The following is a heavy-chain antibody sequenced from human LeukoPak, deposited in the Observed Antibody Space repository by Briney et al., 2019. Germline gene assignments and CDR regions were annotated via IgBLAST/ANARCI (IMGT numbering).Heavy chain of an antibody. D-gene: IGHD6-19*01. J-gene: IGHJ4*02. CDR3: VKERDRGTDVADDFDF. CDR2: IARDDYT. CDR1: GFTFRDYS. V-gene: IGHV3-23*01. Sequence: GGSLRLSCVASGFTFRDYSMAWVRQVPGGGLEWGSAIARDDYTVYPDPLKGRFTISRDNSRNTLYLQMNTLRAEDTAVYYCVKERDRGTDVADDFDFWGQGTLVTVSS.